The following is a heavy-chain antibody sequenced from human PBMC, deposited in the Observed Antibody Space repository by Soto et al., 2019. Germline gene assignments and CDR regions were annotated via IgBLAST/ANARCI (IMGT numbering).Heavy chain of an antibody. D-gene: IGHD6-19*01. CDR3: ARDHHSGWYVGPFDY. J-gene: IGHJ4*02. CDR1: GFTFSSYG. Sequence: QVQLVESGGGVVQPGRSLRLSCAASGFTFSSYGMHWVRQAPGKGLEWVAVIWYDGSNKYYADSVKGRFTISRDNSKNTLYLQMNSLRAEDTAVYHCARDHHSGWYVGPFDYWGQGTLVTVSS. CDR2: IWYDGSNK. V-gene: IGHV3-33*01.